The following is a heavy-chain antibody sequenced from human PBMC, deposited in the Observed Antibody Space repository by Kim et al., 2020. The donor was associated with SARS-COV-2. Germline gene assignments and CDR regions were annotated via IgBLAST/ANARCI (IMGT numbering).Heavy chain of an antibody. J-gene: IGHJ4*02. Sequence: RFTISRDNSKNTLYLQMNSLRAEDTAVYYCARYYYDSSGYFRSVPYYFDYWGQGTLVTVSS. CDR3: ARYYYDSSGYFRSVPYYFDY. V-gene: IGHV3-66*01. D-gene: IGHD3-22*01.